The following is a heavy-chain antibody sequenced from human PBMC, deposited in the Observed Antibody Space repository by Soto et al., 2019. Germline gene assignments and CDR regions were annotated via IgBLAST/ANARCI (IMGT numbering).Heavy chain of an antibody. CDR3: AKGGGIQLWLRGFDY. Sequence: EVQLLESGGGLVQPGGSLRLSCAASGFTFSSYAMSWVRQAPGKGLEWVSAISGSGGSTYYADSVKGRFTISRDNSKNTLYLQMNSLRAEDTVVYYCAKGGGIQLWLRGFDYWGQGTLVTVSS. V-gene: IGHV3-23*01. J-gene: IGHJ4*02. CDR1: GFTFSSYA. D-gene: IGHD5-18*01. CDR2: ISGSGGST.